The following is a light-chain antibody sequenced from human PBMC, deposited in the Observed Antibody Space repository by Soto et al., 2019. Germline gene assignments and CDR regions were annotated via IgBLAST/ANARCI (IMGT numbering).Light chain of an antibody. Sequence: QSVLTQPPSVSGAPGQTITMSCTGSGSNVGASYDVHWYQVLPGAGPRLLIYKNNNRPSGVPDRCSGSKSGTSASLAITGLRAEDEADYYCQSYDNILSGPLFGGGTKLTVL. CDR3: QSYDNILSGPL. CDR2: KNN. J-gene: IGLJ3*02. CDR1: GSNVGASYD. V-gene: IGLV1-40*01.